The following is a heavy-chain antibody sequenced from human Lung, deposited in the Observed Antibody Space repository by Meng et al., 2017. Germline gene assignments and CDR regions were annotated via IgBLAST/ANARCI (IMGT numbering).Heavy chain of an antibody. CDR2: ISCYNGDT. Sequence: QVQLVQSGEEVKKPEAAAKVSCKASGYTFTHHGISWIRQAPGQGLEWMGWISCYNGDTNYAQNLQGRVTMTIDKSTSTAYMDLRSLRSDDTAVYYCARDPSNTSGRYAYFDYWGQGTLVTVSS. CDR1: GYTFTHHG. V-gene: IGHV1-18*01. D-gene: IGHD6-19*01. CDR3: ARDPSNTSGRYAYFDY. J-gene: IGHJ4*02.